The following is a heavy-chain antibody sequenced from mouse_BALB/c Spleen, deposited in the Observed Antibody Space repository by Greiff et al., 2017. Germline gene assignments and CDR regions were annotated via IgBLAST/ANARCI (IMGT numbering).Heavy chain of an antibody. J-gene: IGHJ2*01. V-gene: IGHV5-6*03. CDR2: ISSGGSYT. D-gene: IGHD1-2*01. CDR1: GFTFSSYG. CDR3: ARRGETTDTCFDY. Sequence: EVKLVESGGGLVQPGGSRKLSCAASGFTFSSYGMSWVRQTPDKRLEWVATISSGGSYTYYPDSVKGRFTISRDNAKNTLYLQMSSLKSEDTAMYYCARRGETTDTCFDYWGQGTTLTVSA.